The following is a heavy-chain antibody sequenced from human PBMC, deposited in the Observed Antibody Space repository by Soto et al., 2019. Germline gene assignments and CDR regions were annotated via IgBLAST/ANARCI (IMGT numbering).Heavy chain of an antibody. CDR1: GVTFASYA. Sequence: PGGSLRLSCAASGVTFASYAMSWGRQAPGKGRVWLSLIRSPGVGTYYTASVKGRFTISRDNSKNTIYLQMNSLRAADTALYFCAKDRQAGGNYGFYFEPWGHGTLVTVSS. CDR3: AKDRQAGGNYGFYFEP. CDR2: IRSPGVGT. D-gene: IGHD4-17*01. J-gene: IGHJ5*02. V-gene: IGHV3-23*01.